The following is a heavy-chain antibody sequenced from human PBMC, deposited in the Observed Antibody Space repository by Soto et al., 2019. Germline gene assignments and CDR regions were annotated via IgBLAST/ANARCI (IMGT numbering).Heavy chain of an antibody. CDR3: ARTPGRGGYASRYYYYGMDL. J-gene: IGHJ6*02. Sequence: QVQLVESGGGVVQPGRSLRLSCAASGFTFSSYAMYWVRQAPGKGLEWVAVISYDGSNKYYADSVKGRFTIYRDNSKNTLHQQVNRLRAEDTAVYYCARTPGRGGYASRYYYYGMDLWGQGTTVTVSS. CDR2: ISYDGSNK. V-gene: IGHV3-30-3*01. D-gene: IGHD5-12*01. CDR1: GFTFSSYA.